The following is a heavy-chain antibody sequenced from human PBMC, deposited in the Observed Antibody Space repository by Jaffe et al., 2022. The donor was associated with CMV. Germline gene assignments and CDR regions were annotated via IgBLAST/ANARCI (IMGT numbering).Heavy chain of an antibody. CDR1: GFTFSSYS. D-gene: IGHD3-22*01. CDR3: ARDYDSFGGAFDI. Sequence: EVQLVESGGGLVKPGGSLRLSCAASGFTFSSYSMNWVRQAPGKGLEWVSSISSSSSYIYYADSVKGRFTISRDNAKNSLYLQMNSLRAEDTAVYYCARDYDSFGGAFDIWGQGTMVTVSS. CDR2: ISSSSSYI. V-gene: IGHV3-21*01. J-gene: IGHJ3*02.